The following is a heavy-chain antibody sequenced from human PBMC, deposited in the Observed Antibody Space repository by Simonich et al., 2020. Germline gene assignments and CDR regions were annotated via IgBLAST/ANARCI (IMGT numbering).Heavy chain of an antibody. V-gene: IGHV1-18*01. CDR2: NSAYKGNK. CDR1: GYTFTSYG. Sequence: QVQLVQSGAEVKKPGASVKVSCKASGYTFTSYGISWVRQAPGHGLEWMGLNSAYKGNKNYAQKLQGRGTKTTDTSTGTAYMERRSLRSDDTAVYYCARDQGGRAAAATDYWGQGTLVTVSS. CDR3: ARDQGGRAAAATDY. D-gene: IGHD6-13*01. J-gene: IGHJ4*02.